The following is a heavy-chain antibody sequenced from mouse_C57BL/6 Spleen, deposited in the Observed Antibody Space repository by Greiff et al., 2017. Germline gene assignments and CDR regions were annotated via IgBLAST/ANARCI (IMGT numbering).Heavy chain of an antibody. CDR2: IYPSDSET. J-gene: IGHJ3*01. Sequence: QVQLQQPGAELVRPGSSVKLSCKASGYTFTSYWMDWVKQRPGQGLEWIGNIYPSDSETHYNQKFKDKATLTVDKSSSTAYMQLSSLTSEDSAVYYCARSWDSSGSAWFAYWGQGTLVTVSA. V-gene: IGHV1-61*01. CDR1: GYTFTSYW. CDR3: ARSWDSSGSAWFAY. D-gene: IGHD3-2*02.